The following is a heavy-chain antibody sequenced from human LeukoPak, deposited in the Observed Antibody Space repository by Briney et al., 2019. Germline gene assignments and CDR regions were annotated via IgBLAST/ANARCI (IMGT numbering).Heavy chain of an antibody. CDR2: ISAYNGNK. J-gene: IGHJ4*02. CDR3: ARGAYDSSGYYPLHFDY. CDR1: GYTFTSYG. Sequence: ASVKVSCKASGYTFTSYGISWVRRAPGQGLEWMGWISAYNGNKNYAQKHQGRVTMTTDTSTSTAYMELRSLRSDDTAVYYCARGAYDSSGYYPLHFDYWGQGTLVTVSS. V-gene: IGHV1-18*01. D-gene: IGHD3-22*01.